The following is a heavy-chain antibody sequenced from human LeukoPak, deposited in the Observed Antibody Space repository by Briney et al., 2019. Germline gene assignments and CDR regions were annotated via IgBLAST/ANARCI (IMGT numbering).Heavy chain of an antibody. CDR3: ARDQRPTTYYDYVWGSYLGFDY. CDR2: ISGSGGST. Sequence: PGGSLRLSCAASGFTFSSYAMSWVRQAPGKGLEWVSAISGSGGSTYYADSVKGRFTISRDNSKNTLYLQMNSLRAEDTAVYYCARDQRPTTYYDYVWGSYLGFDYWGQGTLVTVSS. V-gene: IGHV3-23*01. J-gene: IGHJ4*02. CDR1: GFTFSSYA. D-gene: IGHD3-16*02.